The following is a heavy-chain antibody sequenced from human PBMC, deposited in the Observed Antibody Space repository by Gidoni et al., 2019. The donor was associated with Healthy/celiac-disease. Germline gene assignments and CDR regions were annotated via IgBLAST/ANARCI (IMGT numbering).Heavy chain of an antibody. V-gene: IGHV4-39*07. CDR2: IYYSGRT. CDR1: GGSITRSSYY. J-gene: IGHJ4*02. Sequence: QLQLQESCPGLVTPSETLSLTCTVSGGSITRSSYYWCWIRQPPGKGLEWIGSIYYSGRTYYTPSLKSRVTISVDTSKNQVSLKMSSVTAGDTAVYYCARGGYYDFWSGYYTGPYYFDYWGQGTLVTVSS. CDR3: ARGGYYDFWSGYYTGPYYFDY. D-gene: IGHD3-3*01.